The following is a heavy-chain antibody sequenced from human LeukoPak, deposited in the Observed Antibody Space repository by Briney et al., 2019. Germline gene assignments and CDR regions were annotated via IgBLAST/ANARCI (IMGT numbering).Heavy chain of an antibody. V-gene: IGHV3-48*01. CDR3: AGDLSPVVRASPMGY. CDR2: ISSGSSTI. J-gene: IGHJ4*02. D-gene: IGHD3-10*01. Sequence: GGSLRLSCAASGFTFSRYSMNWVRQAPGMGLEWVSYISSGSSTIHHADSVQGRFTISSDTSKNTLYLQMNSLRAEDTAVYYCAGDLSPVVRASPMGYWGQGTPVTVSS. CDR1: GFTFSRYS.